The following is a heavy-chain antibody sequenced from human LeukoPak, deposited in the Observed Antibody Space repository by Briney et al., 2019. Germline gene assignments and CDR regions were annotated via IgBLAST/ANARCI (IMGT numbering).Heavy chain of an antibody. J-gene: IGHJ4*02. D-gene: IGHD2-15*01. CDR3: AREDGYCSGGICYSYFDS. CDR2: IKKTGSET. Sequence: GGPLRLPCAASGFTFSHLWMSWVRQAPGKGLEWVAYIKKTGSETYYVDSVKGRFTITRDNTRNSLFLQMYSLRAEDTAVYFCAREDGYCSGGICYSYFDSWGEGTLVTVSS. CDR1: GFTFSHLW. V-gene: IGHV3-7*01.